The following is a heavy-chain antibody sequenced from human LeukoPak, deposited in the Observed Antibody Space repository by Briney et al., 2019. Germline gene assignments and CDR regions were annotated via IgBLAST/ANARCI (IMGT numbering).Heavy chain of an antibody. CDR1: GGSFSGYY. J-gene: IGHJ4*02. V-gene: IGHV4-34*01. CDR2: INHSGST. D-gene: IGHD6-6*01. CDR3: ARYDEQLAHYYFDY. Sequence: SETLSLTCAVYGGSFSGYYWSWIRQPPRKGLEWIGEINHSGSTNYNPSLKSRVTISVDTSKNQFSLKLSSVTAADTAVYYCARYDEQLAHYYFDYWGQGTLVTVSS.